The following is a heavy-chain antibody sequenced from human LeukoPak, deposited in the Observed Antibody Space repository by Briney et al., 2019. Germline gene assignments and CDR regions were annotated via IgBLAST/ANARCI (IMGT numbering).Heavy chain of an antibody. J-gene: IGHJ4*02. CDR3: AKGGKWDVTPFDY. Sequence: GGSLRLSCAASGFTLSAHGMHWVRQAPGKGLEYVAGVSYDGINKYYADSVKGRFTISRDISKNTLNLQMNSLRAEDTAVYYCAKGGKWDVTPFDYWGQGTLVTVSS. CDR1: GFTLSAHG. D-gene: IGHD1-26*01. CDR2: VSYDGINK. V-gene: IGHV3-33*06.